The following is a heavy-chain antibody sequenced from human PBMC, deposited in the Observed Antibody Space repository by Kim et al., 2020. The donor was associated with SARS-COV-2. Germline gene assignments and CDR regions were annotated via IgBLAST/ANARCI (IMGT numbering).Heavy chain of an antibody. CDR2: IYYSGST. Sequence: SETLSLTCTVSGGSISSYYWSWIRQPPGKGLEWIGYIYYSGSTNYNPSLKSRVTISVDTSKNQFSLKLSSVTAADTAVYYCARSGVYSSSYYFDYWGQGTLVTISS. CDR1: GGSISSYY. V-gene: IGHV4-59*13. D-gene: IGHD6-6*01. J-gene: IGHJ4*02. CDR3: ARSGVYSSSYYFDY.